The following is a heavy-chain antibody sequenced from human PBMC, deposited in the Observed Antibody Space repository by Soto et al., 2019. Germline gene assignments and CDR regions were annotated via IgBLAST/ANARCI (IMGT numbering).Heavy chain of an antibody. J-gene: IGHJ6*02. CDR2: INPSTGST. Sequence: XVXVXCKAAGYTXSSYYMHWVRQAPXXXFERKGIINPSTGSTTYAQKFQGRVTMTRDTSTSTVYMEVSSLRSEDTAVYYCARDRITIFGVRIEGLDVWGQGTTVTVSS. CDR1: GYTXSSYY. V-gene: IGHV1-46*01. CDR3: ARDRITIFGVRIEGLDV. D-gene: IGHD3-3*01.